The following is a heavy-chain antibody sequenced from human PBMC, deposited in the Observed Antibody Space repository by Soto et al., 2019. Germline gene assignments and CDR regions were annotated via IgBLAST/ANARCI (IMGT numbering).Heavy chain of an antibody. Sequence: EVQLLDAGGGLAHPGGSLRLSCGVSGFTFSSHAMSWVRQAPGKGLECVSGISGSGGTTFYADSVKGRFTISRDNSKKTLYLQMNSLRPEDTGVYYCAKDAGSTEYFFASWGQGTLVSVSS. CDR2: ISGSGGTT. CDR3: AKDAGSTEYFFAS. V-gene: IGHV3-23*01. J-gene: IGHJ4*02. CDR1: GFTFSSHA.